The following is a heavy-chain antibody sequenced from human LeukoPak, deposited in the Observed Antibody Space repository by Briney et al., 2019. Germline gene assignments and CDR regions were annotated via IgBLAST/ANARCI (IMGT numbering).Heavy chain of an antibody. CDR2: IRFDGSSK. CDR1: GFTFSRYG. V-gene: IGHV3-30*02. CDR3: AKDIDYGVYFYYFDY. D-gene: IGHD4-17*01. J-gene: IGHJ4*02. Sequence: PGGSLRLSCVASGFTFSRYGMHWVRQAPGKGLEWVAFIRFDGSSKYYADSVKGRFTISRDSSKNTLYLQMNSLRAEDTAVYYCAKDIDYGVYFYYFDYWGQGTLVTVSS.